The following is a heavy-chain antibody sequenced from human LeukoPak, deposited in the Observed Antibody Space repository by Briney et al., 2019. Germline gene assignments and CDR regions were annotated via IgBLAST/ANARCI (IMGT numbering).Heavy chain of an antibody. D-gene: IGHD3-22*01. CDR1: GGSISSYY. CDR2: IYYSGST. Sequence: SETLSLTCTVSGGSISSYYWSWIRQPPGKGLEWIGYIYYSGSTSYNPSLKSRVTISVDTSKNQFSLKLSSVTAADTAVYYCARAAVDYYDSSGYYYAPYYLDYWGQGTLVTVSS. CDR3: ARAAVDYYDSSGYYYAPYYLDY. J-gene: IGHJ4*02. V-gene: IGHV4-59*01.